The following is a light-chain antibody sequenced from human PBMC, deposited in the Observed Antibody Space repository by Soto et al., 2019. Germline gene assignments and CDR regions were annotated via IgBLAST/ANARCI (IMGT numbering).Light chain of an antibody. CDR1: QSVSSN. Sequence: EIVMTQSPATLSVSPGERATLSCRASQSVSSNLAWYQQKPGQAPRLLIYGASTRATNIPARFSGSGSGTEFTLTLSSLQSEDFSLYSCQQYNNWPPMYTFGQGTKLEIK. V-gene: IGKV3-15*01. CDR3: QQYNNWPPMYT. CDR2: GAS. J-gene: IGKJ2*01.